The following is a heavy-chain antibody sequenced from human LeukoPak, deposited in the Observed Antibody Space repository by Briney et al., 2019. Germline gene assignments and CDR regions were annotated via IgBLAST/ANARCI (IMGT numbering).Heavy chain of an antibody. CDR2: INPNSGGT. J-gene: IGHJ4*02. CDR1: GYTFTGYY. V-gene: IGHV1-2*06. CDR3: ARVFDYGDFQAR. Sequence: GASVKVSCKASGYTFTGYYMHWARQAPGQGLEWMGRINPNSGGTNYAQQFQGRVTMTTDTSITTAYMELSRLKSDDTAVYYCARVFDYGDFQARWGQGTLVSVSS. D-gene: IGHD4-17*01.